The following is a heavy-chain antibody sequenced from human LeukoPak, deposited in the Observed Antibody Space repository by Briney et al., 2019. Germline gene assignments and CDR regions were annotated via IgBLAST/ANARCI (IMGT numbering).Heavy chain of an antibody. J-gene: IGHJ4*02. CDR1: GFTFRTYA. CDR3: AKDKAPGSWHTPSDF. V-gene: IGHV3-23*01. Sequence: GGSLRLSCVASGFTFRTYAMSWVRQAPGKGLEWVSGISDSGDGTYYAESVKGRFTISRDNSKNTVFLQMNSLRADDTAKYYSAKDKAPGSWHTPSDFWGQGTLVTVSS. CDR2: ISDSGDGT. D-gene: IGHD6-13*01.